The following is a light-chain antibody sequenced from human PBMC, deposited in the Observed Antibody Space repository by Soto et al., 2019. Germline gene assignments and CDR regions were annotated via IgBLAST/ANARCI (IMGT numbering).Light chain of an antibody. J-gene: IGKJ5*01. CDR1: QSISSR. CDR3: QQYNSYLIT. V-gene: IGKV1-5*01. Sequence: DIQMTQSPSTLSASVGDRLTITCRASQSISSRLAWYQQKPGKAPNLLISDASTLESGVASRFSVSGSGTEFTLTINNLQPDDFATYYCQQYNSYLITFGQGTRLEIK. CDR2: DAS.